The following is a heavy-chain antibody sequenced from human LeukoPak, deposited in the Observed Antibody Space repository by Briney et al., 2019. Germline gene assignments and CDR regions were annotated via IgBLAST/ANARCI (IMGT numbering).Heavy chain of an antibody. Sequence: GGSLRLSCATSGFTFTDYPMNWVRQAPGKGLEWVSNIRTSAEGANYAYYADSLKGRFTISRDNAKNSLYLEIISLRAEDTAVYYCARDSALTTLRPTLTRPDYWGQGTLVTVSS. CDR3: ARDSALTTLRPTLTRPDY. J-gene: IGHJ4*02. CDR2: IRTSAEGANYA. V-gene: IGHV3-21*05. CDR1: GFTFTDYP. D-gene: IGHD1-14*01.